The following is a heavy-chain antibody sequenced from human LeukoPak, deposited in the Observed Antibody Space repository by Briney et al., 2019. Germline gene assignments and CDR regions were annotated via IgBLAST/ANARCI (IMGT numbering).Heavy chain of an antibody. CDR3: ARASLYDFWSGYPGMIDY. V-gene: IGHV1-46*01. J-gene: IGHJ4*02. Sequence: ASVKVSCKASGYTFTSYYMHWVRQAPGQGPEWMGIINPSGGSTSYAQKFQGRVTMTRDMSTSTVYMELSSLRSEDTAVYYCARASLYDFWSGYPGMIDYWGQGTLVTVSS. CDR2: INPSGGST. CDR1: GYTFTSYY. D-gene: IGHD3-3*01.